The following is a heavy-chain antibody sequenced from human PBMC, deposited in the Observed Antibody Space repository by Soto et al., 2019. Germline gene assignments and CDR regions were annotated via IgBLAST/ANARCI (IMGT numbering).Heavy chain of an antibody. CDR2: IKQDGSEK. CDR3: ARDKGGRYSSSWYDAYYYGMDV. V-gene: IGHV3-7*01. J-gene: IGHJ6*02. Sequence: GGSLRLSCAASGFTFSSYWMSWVRQAPGKGLEWVANIKQDGSEKYYVDSVKGRFTISRDNAKNSLYLQMNSLRAEDTAVYYCARDKGGRYSSSWYDAYYYGMDVWGQGTTVTVSS. D-gene: IGHD6-13*01. CDR1: GFTFSSYW.